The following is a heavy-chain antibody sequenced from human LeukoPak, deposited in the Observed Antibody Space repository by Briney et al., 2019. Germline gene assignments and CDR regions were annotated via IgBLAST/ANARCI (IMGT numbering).Heavy chain of an antibody. CDR2: IYYSGGT. Sequence: SETLSLTCTVSGGSISSYYWSWIRQPPGKGLEWIGYIYYSGGTNYNPSLKSRVTISVDTSKNQFSLKLSSVTAADTAVYYCARGPSGYDWGAPAYFLDYWGQGTLVTVSS. CDR1: GGSISSYY. V-gene: IGHV4-59*01. CDR3: ARGPSGYDWGAPAYFLDY. J-gene: IGHJ4*02. D-gene: IGHD5-12*01.